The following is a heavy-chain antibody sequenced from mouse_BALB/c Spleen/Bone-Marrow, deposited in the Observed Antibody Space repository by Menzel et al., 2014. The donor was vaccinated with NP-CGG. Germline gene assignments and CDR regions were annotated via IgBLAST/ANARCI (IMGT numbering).Heavy chain of an antibody. Sequence: EVTLVESGGGLVQPGGSLKLSCAASGFDFSRYWMSWVLQAPGKGLEWIGVINPDSSTINYTPSLKDKFIISRDNAKNTLYLQMSKVRSGDTALYYCALLGNYGYFDVWGAGTTLTVPS. D-gene: IGHD4-1*01. V-gene: IGHV4-1*02. CDR3: ALLGNYGYFDV. J-gene: IGHJ1*01. CDR1: GFDFSRYW. CDR2: INPDSSTI.